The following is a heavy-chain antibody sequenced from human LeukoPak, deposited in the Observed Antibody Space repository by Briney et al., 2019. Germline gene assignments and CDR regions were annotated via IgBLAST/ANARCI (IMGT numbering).Heavy chain of an antibody. CDR1: GFSFSNYD. Sequence: PGGSLRLSCAASGFSFSNYDMNWVRQALGKGLEWVTFIRSDESNKNYADSVKGRFTISRDNSKNTLYLQMNSLRAEDTAVYYCARGGSYLSAFDIWGQGTMVTVSS. V-gene: IGHV3-30*02. J-gene: IGHJ3*02. CDR2: IRSDESNK. CDR3: ARGGSYLSAFDI. D-gene: IGHD1-26*01.